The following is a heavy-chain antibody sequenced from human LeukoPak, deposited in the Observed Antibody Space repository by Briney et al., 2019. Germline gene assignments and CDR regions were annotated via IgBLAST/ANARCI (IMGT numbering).Heavy chain of an antibody. V-gene: IGHV1-8*03. CDR3: ARGGGFSFGAQSYYQLSF. CDR1: GYAFTLYN. J-gene: IGHJ4*02. CDR2: MNPNSGDT. Sequence: ASVKVSCKASGYAFTLYNINWVRQASGQGLEWTGWMNPNSGDTGFAQTFQGRVTITWNTSISTAYMEVSSLRSEDTAVYYCARGGGFSFGAQSYYQLSFWGQGTLVTVSS. D-gene: IGHD1-26*01.